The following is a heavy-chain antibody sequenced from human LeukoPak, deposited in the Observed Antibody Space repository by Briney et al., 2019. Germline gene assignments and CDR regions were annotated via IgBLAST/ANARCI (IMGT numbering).Heavy chain of an antibody. V-gene: IGHV4-34*01. J-gene: IGHJ6*02. D-gene: IGHD3-10*01. CDR3: ARDPYGSGSYYNYYYYGMDV. CDR1: GGSFSGYY. Sequence: SETLSLTCAVYGGSFSGYYWSWIRQPPGKGLEWIGEINHSGSTNYNPSLKSRVTISVDTSKNQFSLKLSSVTAADTAVYYCARDPYGSGSYYNYYYYGMDVWGQGTTVTVSS. CDR2: INHSGST.